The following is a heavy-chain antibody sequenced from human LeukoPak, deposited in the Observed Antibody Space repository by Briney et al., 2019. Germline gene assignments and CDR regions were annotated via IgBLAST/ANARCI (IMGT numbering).Heavy chain of an antibody. CDR1: GYSISSGYY. J-gene: IGHJ4*02. Sequence: SEALSLTCTVSGYSISSGYYWGWIRQPAGKGLEWIGRIYTSGSTNYNPSLKSRVTMSVDTSKNQFSLKLSSVTAADTAVYYCASIHDYGDYYFDYWGQGTLVTVSS. CDR3: ASIHDYGDYYFDY. CDR2: IYTSGST. D-gene: IGHD4-17*01. V-gene: IGHV4-4*07.